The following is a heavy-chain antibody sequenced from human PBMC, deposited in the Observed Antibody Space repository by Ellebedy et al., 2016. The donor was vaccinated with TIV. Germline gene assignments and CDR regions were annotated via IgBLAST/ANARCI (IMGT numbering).Heavy chain of an antibody. J-gene: IGHJ4*02. CDR1: GFTFSSYA. Sequence: GESLKISCAASGFTFSSYAMSWVRQAPGKGLEWVSAISTNADFIFYADSVRGRFTISRDNSKNTLFLQMNSLRAEDTALYYCAKGGYGSSWSGLHMDNWGQGTLVTVSS. V-gene: IGHV3-23*01. CDR3: AKGGYGSSWSGLHMDN. CDR2: ISTNADFI. D-gene: IGHD6-13*01.